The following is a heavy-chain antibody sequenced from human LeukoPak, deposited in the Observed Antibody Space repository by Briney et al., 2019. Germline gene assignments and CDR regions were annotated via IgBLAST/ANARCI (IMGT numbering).Heavy chain of an antibody. J-gene: IGHJ4*02. CDR2: INPNSGGT. V-gene: IGHV1-2*02. Sequence: ASMKVSCKASGYTFTGYYIHWVRQAPGQGLEWMGWINPNSGGTNYAQKFQGRVTMTRDTSISTAYMELSSLRSEDTAVYYCARADYYDSSGYWHRDPKRISDYWGQGTLVTVSS. D-gene: IGHD3-22*01. CDR3: ARADYYDSSGYWHRDPKRISDY. CDR1: GYTFTGYY.